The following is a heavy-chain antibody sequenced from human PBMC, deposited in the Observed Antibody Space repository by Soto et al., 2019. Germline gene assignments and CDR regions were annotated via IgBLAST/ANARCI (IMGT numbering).Heavy chain of an antibody. CDR2: INHSGST. D-gene: IGHD2-2*01. Sequence: PSETLSLTCAVYGGSFSGYYWSWIRQPPGKGLEWIGEINHSGSTNYNPSLKSRVTISVDTSKNQFSLKLSSVTAADTAVYYCARRYCSSTSCYDYYYGMDVWGQGTTVTVSS. CDR1: GGSFSGYY. V-gene: IGHV4-34*01. J-gene: IGHJ6*02. CDR3: ARRYCSSTSCYDYYYGMDV.